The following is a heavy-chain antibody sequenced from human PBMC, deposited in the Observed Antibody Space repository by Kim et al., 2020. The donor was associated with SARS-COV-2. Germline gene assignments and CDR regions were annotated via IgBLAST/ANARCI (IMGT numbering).Heavy chain of an antibody. CDR1: GFTFSSYA. V-gene: IGHV3-23*01. D-gene: IGHD3-10*02. J-gene: IGHJ6*02. Sequence: GGSLRLSCAASGFTFSSYAMSWVRQAPGKGLEWVSAISGSGGSPYYADSVKGRFTISRDNSKNTLYLQMNSLRAEDTAVYYCAKAIRGQGYYVSTAYYYFGMGVSGQGTPVTVS. CDR3: AKAIRGQGYYVSTAYYYFGMGV. CDR2: ISGSGGSP.